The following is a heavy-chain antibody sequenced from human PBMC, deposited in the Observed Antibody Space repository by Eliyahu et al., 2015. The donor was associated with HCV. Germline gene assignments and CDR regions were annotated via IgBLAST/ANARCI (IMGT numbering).Heavy chain of an antibody. CDR1: GGSGSISDYY. CDR3: ARRNSSGWYRR. J-gene: IGHJ4*02. D-gene: IGHD6-19*01. V-gene: IGHV4-61*08. Sequence: QVQLQESGPGLVKASETLSLTCTVSGGSGSISDYYWSWIRQPPGKGLEWIGYIYYTGNTPNKTSPKSRVSISVDTSKNQFSLNLSSVTAADTAIYYCARRNSSGWYRRWGQGILVTVSS. CDR2: IYYTGNT.